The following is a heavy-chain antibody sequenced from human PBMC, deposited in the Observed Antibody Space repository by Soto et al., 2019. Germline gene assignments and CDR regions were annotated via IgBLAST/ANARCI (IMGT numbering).Heavy chain of an antibody. J-gene: IGHJ4*02. D-gene: IGHD3-22*01. V-gene: IGHV1-18*01. CDR3: ARELNTDPSAYYSFAY. CDR1: GYTFTVYG. CDR2: VSTNNADT. Sequence: ASVKVSCKTSGYTFTVYGLAWLRQAHGQRPEWMGWVSTNNADTNYAQKFQGRVTMTTETSTRTTYMELRGLRSDDTAVYYCARELNTDPSAYYSFAYWGQGTLVTVSS.